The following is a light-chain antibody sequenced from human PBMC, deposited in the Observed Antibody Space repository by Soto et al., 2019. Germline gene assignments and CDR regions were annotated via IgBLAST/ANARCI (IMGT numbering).Light chain of an antibody. J-gene: IGKJ1*01. Sequence: EIVLTQSPGTLSLSPGERATLSCRSSQSVSSSYLAWYQHKPGQAPRLLIYDVSSSATGIPARFSGSGSGTDFTLNISTLAPADLEAYYCQQYGSSPTFGQGTKVEI. CDR1: QSVSSSY. CDR3: QQYGSSPT. CDR2: DVS. V-gene: IGKV3-20*01.